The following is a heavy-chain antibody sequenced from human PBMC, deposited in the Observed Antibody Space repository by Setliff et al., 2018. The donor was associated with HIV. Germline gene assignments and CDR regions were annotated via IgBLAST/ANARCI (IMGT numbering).Heavy chain of an antibody. V-gene: IGHV4-59*01. J-gene: IGHJ5*02. Sequence: VTLSLTCTVSSGSISSYYWIWIRQPPGKGLEWIGHIFYSGSTNYNPSLKSRVTMSVDTSKNQFSLNLTSVTAADTAVYYCARDRGSYNFWSGLARGDNWFDPWGQGTLVTVSS. CDR2: IFYSGST. CDR1: SGSISSYY. CDR3: ARDRGSYNFWSGLARGDNWFDP. D-gene: IGHD3-3*01.